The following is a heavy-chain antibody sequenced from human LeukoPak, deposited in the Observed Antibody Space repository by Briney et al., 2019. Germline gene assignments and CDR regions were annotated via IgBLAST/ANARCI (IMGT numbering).Heavy chain of an antibody. D-gene: IGHD3-10*01. V-gene: IGHV3-21*01. CDR2: ISSSSSYI. CDR3: ARDSSMVRRNDAFDI. J-gene: IGHJ3*02. Sequence: GGSLRPSCAASGFTFSSYSMNWVRRAPGKGLEWVSSISSSSSYIYYADSVKGRFTISRDNAKNSLYLQMNSLRAEDTAVYYCARDSSMVRRNDAFDIWGQGTMVTVSS. CDR1: GFTFSSYS.